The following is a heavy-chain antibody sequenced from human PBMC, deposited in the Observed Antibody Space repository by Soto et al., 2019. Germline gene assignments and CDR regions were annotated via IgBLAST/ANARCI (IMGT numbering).Heavy chain of an antibody. CDR2: INHSGRT. D-gene: IGHD5-18*01. J-gene: IGHJ4*02. Sequence: SETLSLTCAVYGGSFSGYYWSWIRQPPGKGLEWIGEINHSGRTNYNQSLKRRVTTSVDTSKNQFSLKLSSVTAAATAVYYCARNRGHSYGFFDYWGQGTLVTVSA. CDR1: GGSFSGYY. V-gene: IGHV4-34*01. CDR3: ARNRGHSYGFFDY.